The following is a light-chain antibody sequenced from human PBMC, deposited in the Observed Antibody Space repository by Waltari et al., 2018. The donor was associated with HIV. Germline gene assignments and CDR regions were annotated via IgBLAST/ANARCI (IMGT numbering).Light chain of an antibody. V-gene: IGLV2-11*01. CDR2: DVS. CDR1: SSDVGGYNY. J-gene: IGLJ1*01. CDR3: CSYAGSSYV. Sequence: QSALTQPPSVSGSPGQSVTISCTGTSSDVGGYNYVSWYQQHPGKAPKLMIYDVSKRPSGVPDRFSGSKSGNTASLTISGLQAEDEADYCCCSYAGSSYVFGTGTKVTVL.